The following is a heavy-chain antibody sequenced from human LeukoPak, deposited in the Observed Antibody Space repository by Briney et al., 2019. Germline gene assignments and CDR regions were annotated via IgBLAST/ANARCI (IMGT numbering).Heavy chain of an antibody. D-gene: IGHD4-17*01. Sequence: GASVKVSCKASGGTFSSYNINWVRQAPGQGLEWMGRIIPIFGKANYAQKFQGRVTITADKSTSTAYMELSSLRSEDTAVYYCARGDTVTSVDHWGQGTLVSVSS. CDR1: GGTFSSYN. CDR2: IIPIFGKA. CDR3: ARGDTVTSVDH. V-gene: IGHV1-69*08. J-gene: IGHJ4*02.